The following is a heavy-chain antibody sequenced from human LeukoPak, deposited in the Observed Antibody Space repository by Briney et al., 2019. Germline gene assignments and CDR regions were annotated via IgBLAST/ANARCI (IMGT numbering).Heavy chain of an antibody. D-gene: IGHD3-9*01. Sequence: GGSLRLSCAASGFTVSNNYMSWVRQTLGKGLEWVSVINVGGSAYYADSVKGRFTISGDSSKNTLYLQMNSLRAEDTAVYYCARLKIDGTHFDYWGQGTLVTVSS. V-gene: IGHV3-53*01. J-gene: IGHJ4*02. CDR1: GFTVSNNY. CDR3: ARLKIDGTHFDY. CDR2: INVGGSA.